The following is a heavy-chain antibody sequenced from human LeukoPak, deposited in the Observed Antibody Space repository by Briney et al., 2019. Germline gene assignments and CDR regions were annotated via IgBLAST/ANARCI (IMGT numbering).Heavy chain of an antibody. CDR3: AKSMRIAAAGTGVDY. CDR2: ISGSGGST. Sequence: GGSLRLSCAASGFTFSSYAMSGVRQAPGKGLEWVSAISGSGGSTYYADSVKGRFTISRDNSKNTLYLQMNSLRAEDTAVYYCAKSMRIAAAGTGVDYWGQGTLVTVSS. J-gene: IGHJ4*02. D-gene: IGHD6-13*01. V-gene: IGHV3-23*01. CDR1: GFTFSSYA.